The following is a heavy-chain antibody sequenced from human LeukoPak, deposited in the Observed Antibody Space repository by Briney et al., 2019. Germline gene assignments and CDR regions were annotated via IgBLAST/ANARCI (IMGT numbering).Heavy chain of an antibody. V-gene: IGHV3-7*01. CDR1: GFTFSNYW. CDR2: IKQDGSAK. CDR3: AGGQGFLIDY. J-gene: IGHJ4*02. Sequence: PGGSLRLSCAASGFTFSNYWMNWVRQAPGKGREGVANIKQDGSAKYYVDSVKGRLTISRDNAKSLLYLQMNSLRAEDAAVYYCAGGQGFLIDYWGQGTLVTVSS. D-gene: IGHD3-3*01.